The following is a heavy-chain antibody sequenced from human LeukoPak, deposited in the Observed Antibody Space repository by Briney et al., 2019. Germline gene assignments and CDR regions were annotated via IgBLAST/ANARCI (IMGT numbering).Heavy chain of an antibody. CDR2: IYTSGST. J-gene: IGHJ4*02. D-gene: IGHD3-22*01. CDR1: GCSFSSGSYY. V-gene: IGHV4-61*02. CDR3: ARVNYSDSSGRPFDS. Sequence: PSHTLSLTCTVSGCSFSSGSYYWTWLPPPAGMGLEWFVRIYTSGSTNYNPSLKSRVTIPMDTSKNQFSLILSSVTAADTAVYYCARVNYSDSSGRPFDSWGQGTLVTVSS.